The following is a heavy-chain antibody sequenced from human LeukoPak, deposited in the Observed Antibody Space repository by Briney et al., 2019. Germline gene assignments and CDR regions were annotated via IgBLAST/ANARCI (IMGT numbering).Heavy chain of an antibody. Sequence: SVKVSCMPSGGSFSSYAISWVRQAPGQGLEWMGRTIPILGKANYAQKFQGRVTITADKFTSTAYMDLSSLRSEDTAVYYCASGLSLWFGELNSPGRGDDGIHYWGQGTLVTVSS. CDR2: TIPILGKA. V-gene: IGHV1-69*04. D-gene: IGHD3-10*01. CDR1: GGSFSSYA. CDR3: ASGLSLWFGELNSPGRGDDGIHY. J-gene: IGHJ4*02.